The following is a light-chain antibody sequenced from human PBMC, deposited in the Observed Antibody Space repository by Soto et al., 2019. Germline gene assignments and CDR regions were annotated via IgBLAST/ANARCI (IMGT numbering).Light chain of an antibody. CDR1: QGISNF. V-gene: IGKV1-27*01. J-gene: IGKJ1*01. Sequence: DIQMTQSPSSLSSSVGDRVTITCRASQGISNFLAWYQQKPGKVPKLLIYDASTLQSGVPSRFSGSGSGTDFTLTISSLQPEDVATYYCQKYNSAPRAFGQGTKVEIK. CDR3: QKYNSAPRA. CDR2: DAS.